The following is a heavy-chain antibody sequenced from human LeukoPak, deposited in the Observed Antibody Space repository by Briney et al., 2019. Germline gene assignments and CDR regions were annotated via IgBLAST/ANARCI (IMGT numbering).Heavy chain of an antibody. V-gene: IGHV3-30*03. CDR1: GFTFSNYG. J-gene: IGHJ5*02. CDR3: ARGYCSNTNCPDNWFDP. CDR2: ISFDGNNQ. D-gene: IGHD2-2*01. Sequence: PGGSLRLSCAASGFTFSNYGIHWVRQAPGKGLEWVAVISFDGNNQYYADSVKGRFTISRDNSKNTLYLQMNSLKVEDTAVYYCARGYCSNTNCPDNWFDPWGQGTLVTVSS.